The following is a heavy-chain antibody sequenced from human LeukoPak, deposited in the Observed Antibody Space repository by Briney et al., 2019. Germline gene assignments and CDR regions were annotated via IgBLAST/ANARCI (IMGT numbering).Heavy chain of an antibody. Sequence: SETLSLTCTVSGGSISSSSFFWAWIRQPPGKGLEWIGTDSYSGTTYYNPSLKSRVTISVDTSKNQFSLKLSSVTAADTAVYYCARDKVTTGWFDPWGQGTLVTVSS. CDR3: ARDKVTTGWFDP. V-gene: IGHV4-39*07. CDR1: GGSISSSSFF. D-gene: IGHD4-11*01. J-gene: IGHJ5*02. CDR2: DSYSGTT.